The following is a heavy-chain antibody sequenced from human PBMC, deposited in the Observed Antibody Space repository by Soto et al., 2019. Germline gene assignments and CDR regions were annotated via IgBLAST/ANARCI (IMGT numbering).Heavy chain of an antibody. CDR3: ARSGGITMVRGVMRYYYYGMDV. Sequence: SETLSLTCAVSGGSISSGGYSWSWIRQPPGKGLEWIGYTYHSGGTYYNPSLKSRVTISVDRSKNQFSLKLSSVTAADTAVYYCARSGGITMVRGVMRYYYYGMDVWGQGTTVTVSS. D-gene: IGHD3-10*01. J-gene: IGHJ6*02. CDR1: GGSISSGGYS. V-gene: IGHV4-30-2*01. CDR2: TYHSGGT.